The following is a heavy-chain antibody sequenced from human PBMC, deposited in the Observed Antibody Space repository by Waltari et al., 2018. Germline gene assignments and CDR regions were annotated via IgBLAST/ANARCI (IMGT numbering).Heavy chain of an antibody. CDR3: VKDGYDFWSGYYNA. D-gene: IGHD3-3*01. J-gene: IGHJ5*02. Sequence: EVRLVQSGGGLVQPGGSMRLSCVASDFTFEYPFRNYALTWVRQAPGEGLDWVAAITGSGDKTYYADSVKGRFTISRDNSQDTLVLEMSNLRAEDTAVYYCVKDGYDFWSGYYNAWGQGTLVAVSS. CDR1: DFTFEYPFRNYA. CDR2: ITGSGDKT. V-gene: IGHV3-23*04.